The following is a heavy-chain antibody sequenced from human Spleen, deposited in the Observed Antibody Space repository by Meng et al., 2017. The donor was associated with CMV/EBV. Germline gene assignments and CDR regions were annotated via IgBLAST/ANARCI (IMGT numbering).Heavy chain of an antibody. CDR3: TIFGVPGWGLDV. J-gene: IGHJ6*02. CDR2: ISYDGSKK. CDR1: GFTFSSYA. V-gene: IGHV3-30-3*01. D-gene: IGHD3-3*02. Sequence: GESLKISCAASGFTFSSYAMHWVRQAPGKGLEWVAAISYDGSKKYYADSVKGRFTISRDDSKTTLYLHMSSLRAEDTAVYYCTIFGVPGWGLDVWGQGTTVTVSS.